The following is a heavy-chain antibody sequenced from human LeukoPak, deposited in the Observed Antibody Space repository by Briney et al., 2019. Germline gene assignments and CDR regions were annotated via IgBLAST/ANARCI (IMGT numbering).Heavy chain of an antibody. V-gene: IGHV3-66*01. D-gene: IGHD3-9*01. CDR3: ARDPSNYDILTGYYFHYFDY. Sequence: GGSLRLSCAASRFTVSSNYMSWVRQAPGKGLEWVSVIYSGGSTYYADSVKGRFTISRDNSKNTLYLQMNSLRAEDTAVYYCARDPSNYDILTGYYFHYFDYWGQGTLVTVSS. CDR2: IYSGGST. CDR1: RFTVSSNY. J-gene: IGHJ4*02.